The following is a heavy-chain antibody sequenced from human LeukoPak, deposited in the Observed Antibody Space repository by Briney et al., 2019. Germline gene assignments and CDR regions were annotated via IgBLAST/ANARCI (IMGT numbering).Heavy chain of an antibody. V-gene: IGHV4-39*07. D-gene: IGHD3-10*01. CDR1: GDSISSSSSY. CDR2: IYYSGST. CDR3: ARAVGSGSFQTYYYYMDV. J-gene: IGHJ6*03. Sequence: SETLSLTCTVSGDSISSSSSYWGWIRQPPGKGLEWIGSIYYSGSTYYNPSLKSRVTMSVDTSKNQFSLKLSSVTAADTAVYYCARAVGSGSFQTYYYYMDVWGKGTTVTISS.